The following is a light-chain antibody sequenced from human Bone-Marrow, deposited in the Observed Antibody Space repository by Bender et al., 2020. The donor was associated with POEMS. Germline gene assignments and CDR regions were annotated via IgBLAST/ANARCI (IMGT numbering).Light chain of an antibody. Sequence: YELTQPPSVSVSPGQTARITCSGDALPQQYAYWYQQKPGQAPVLVIYKDSERPSGIPERFSGTNSENTATLTITRVEAGDEADYYCQVWDSSADHWVFGGGTKLTVL. CDR1: ALPQQY. CDR3: QVWDSSADHWV. CDR2: KDS. J-gene: IGLJ3*02. V-gene: IGLV3-25*02.